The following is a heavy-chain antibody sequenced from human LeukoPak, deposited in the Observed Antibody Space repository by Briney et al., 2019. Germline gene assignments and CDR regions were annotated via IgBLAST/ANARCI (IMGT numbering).Heavy chain of an antibody. Sequence: GGSLRLSCAASGFSFSDYWMSWVRQAPGKGLEWVANIKQDGSEKYYVDSVKGRFTISRDNAKNSLYLQMNSLRAEDTAVYYCARGKPGVGSYWRYYYYYMDVWGKGTTVTVSS. J-gene: IGHJ6*03. V-gene: IGHV3-7*01. CDR1: GFSFSDYW. CDR3: ARGKPGVGSYWRYYYYYMDV. D-gene: IGHD1-26*01. CDR2: IKQDGSEK.